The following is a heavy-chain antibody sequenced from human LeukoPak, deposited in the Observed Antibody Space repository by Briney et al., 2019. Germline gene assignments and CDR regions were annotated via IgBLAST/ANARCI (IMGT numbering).Heavy chain of an antibody. CDR1: GGSISSSSYY. J-gene: IGHJ4*02. V-gene: IGHV4-39*07. CDR2: IYYSGST. CDR3: ARDDPEYSIDN. Sequence: SETLSLTCTVPGGSISSSSYYWGWIRQPPGKGLEWIGSIYYSGSTYYNPSLKSRVTISVDASKNQFSLKLSSVTAADTAVYYCARDDPEYSIDNWGQGTLVTVSS. D-gene: IGHD6-6*01.